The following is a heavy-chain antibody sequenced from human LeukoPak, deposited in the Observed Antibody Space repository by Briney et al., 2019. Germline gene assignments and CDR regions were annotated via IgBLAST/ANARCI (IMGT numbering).Heavy chain of an antibody. D-gene: IGHD6-13*01. Sequence: SETLSLTCTVSGGSISSGGYYWSWIRQHPGKGLEWIGYIYYSGSTYYNPSLKSRVTISVDTSKNQFSLKLGSVTAADTAVYYCARLSGRIAAAATNYYYYGMDVWGQGTTVTVSS. CDR2: IYYSGST. J-gene: IGHJ6*02. CDR1: GGSISSGGYY. V-gene: IGHV4-31*03. CDR3: ARLSGRIAAAATNYYYYGMDV.